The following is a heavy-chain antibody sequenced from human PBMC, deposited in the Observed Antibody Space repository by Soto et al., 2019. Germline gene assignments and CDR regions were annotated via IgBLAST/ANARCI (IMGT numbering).Heavy chain of an antibody. Sequence: SETLSLTCTVSGDSLSTYYWNWIRQSAGKGLEWIGRINNSGSPNYNPSLKSRVAMSLDTSKNQFSLNLSSLTAADTAVYYCARLNSSSSDYFDYWGQGALVTVSS. J-gene: IGHJ4*02. D-gene: IGHD6-6*01. CDR1: GDSLSTYY. CDR3: ARLNSSSSDYFDY. CDR2: INNSGSP. V-gene: IGHV4-4*07.